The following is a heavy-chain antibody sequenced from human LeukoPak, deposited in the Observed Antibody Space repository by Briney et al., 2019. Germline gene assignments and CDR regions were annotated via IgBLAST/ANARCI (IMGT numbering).Heavy chain of an antibody. CDR1: GYTFAGYC. J-gene: IGHJ4*02. V-gene: IGHV1-2*02. D-gene: IGHD4-23*01. CDR3: ARDLYGGTSATFDY. CDR2: INPNSGGT. Sequence: ASVKVSCKASGYTFAGYCMHWVRQAPGQGLEWMGWINPNSGGTYAQKFQGRVTMTSDTSISTAYMELSRLRSDNTAVYYCARDLYGGTSATFDYWGQGTLVTVSS.